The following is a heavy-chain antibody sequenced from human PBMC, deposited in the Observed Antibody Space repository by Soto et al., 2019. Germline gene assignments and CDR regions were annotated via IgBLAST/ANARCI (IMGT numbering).Heavy chain of an antibody. CDR1: GYTFTSYA. CDR3: ARGSPGYCSGGSRYSYYFHY. J-gene: IGHJ4*02. CDR2: INAGNGNT. Sequence: GASVKVSCKASGYTFTSYAMHWVRQATGQRLEWMGWINAGNGNTKYSQKFQGRVTITRDTSASTAYVELSSLRSEDTAVYYCARGSPGYCSGGSRYSYYFHYWGQGTLVTVSS. V-gene: IGHV1-3*01. D-gene: IGHD2-15*01.